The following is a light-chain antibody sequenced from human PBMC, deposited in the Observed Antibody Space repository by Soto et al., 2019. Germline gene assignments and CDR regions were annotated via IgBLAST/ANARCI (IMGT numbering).Light chain of an antibody. Sequence: QSVLTQPPSVSAAPGQKVTISCSGSRSNIGSNLVSWYQQLPGTAPRLLIYDDKTRPSGISDRFSGSKSGTSATLGIAGLQTGDEADYYCRTWDSSLSSGVYGGGTKVTV. CDR3: RTWDSSLSSGV. CDR2: DDK. J-gene: IGLJ2*01. V-gene: IGLV1-51*01. CDR1: RSNIGSNL.